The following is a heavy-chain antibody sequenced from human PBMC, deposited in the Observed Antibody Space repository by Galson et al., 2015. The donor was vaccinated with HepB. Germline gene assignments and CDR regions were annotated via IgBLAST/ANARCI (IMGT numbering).Heavy chain of an antibody. V-gene: IGHV4-59*01. Sequence: SETLSLTCTGSGGSISSYYWSWIRQPPGKGLEWIGYIYYSGSTNYNPSLKSRVTISVDTSKNQFSLKLSSVTAADTAVYYCARESEQLDQSHFDYWGQGTLATVSS. D-gene: IGHD6-13*01. CDR2: IYYSGST. CDR1: GGSISSYY. CDR3: ARESEQLDQSHFDY. J-gene: IGHJ4*02.